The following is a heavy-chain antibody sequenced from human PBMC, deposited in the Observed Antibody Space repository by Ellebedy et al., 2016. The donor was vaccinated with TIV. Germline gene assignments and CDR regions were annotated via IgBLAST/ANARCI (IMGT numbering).Heavy chain of an antibody. CDR3: ASSSHSYSIRFDY. V-gene: IGHV4-59*12. CDR2: IYYSGST. CDR1: GGSIRSYY. J-gene: IGHJ4*02. Sequence: MPSETLSLTCTVSGGSIRSYYWSWIRQPPGKGLEWIGYIYYSGSTNYNPSLKSRVTISIDTSKNQFSLQLNSVTPEDTAVYYCASSSHSYSIRFDYWGQGTLVTVSS. D-gene: IGHD6-13*01.